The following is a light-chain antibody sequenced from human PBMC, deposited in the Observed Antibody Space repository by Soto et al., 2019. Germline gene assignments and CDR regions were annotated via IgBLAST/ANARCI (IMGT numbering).Light chain of an antibody. CDR2: EVS. CDR3: SSTAGHNNLV. V-gene: IGLV2-8*01. J-gene: IGLJ3*02. Sequence: QSALTQSPSASGSPGQSVTISCTGTSSDVGGHNYVSWYQHHPGKAPKLIIYEVSKRPSGVPDRFSGSKSGNTASLTVSGLKAEDEAVYYCSSTAGHNNLVFGGGTKLTVL. CDR1: SSDVGGHNY.